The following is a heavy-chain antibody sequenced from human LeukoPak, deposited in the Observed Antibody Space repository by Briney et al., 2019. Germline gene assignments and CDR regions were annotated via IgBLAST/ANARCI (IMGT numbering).Heavy chain of an antibody. D-gene: IGHD6-13*01. CDR2: ISAYNGNT. CDR1: GYTFTSYG. V-gene: IGHV1-18*01. J-gene: IGHJ5*02. Sequence: ASVKVSCKASGYTFTSYGFSWVRQAPGQGLEWMGWISAYNGNTNYAQKLQGRVTMTTDTSTSTAYMELRSLRSDDTAVYYCAREVGYSTSYYGRFGPWGQGTLVTVSS. CDR3: AREVGYSTSYYGRFGP.